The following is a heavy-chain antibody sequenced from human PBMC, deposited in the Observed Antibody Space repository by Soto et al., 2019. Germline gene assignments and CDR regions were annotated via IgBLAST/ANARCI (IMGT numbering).Heavy chain of an antibody. CDR2: ISYSGST. V-gene: IGHV4-31*03. J-gene: IGHJ4*02. Sequence: QVQLQESGPGLVKPSQTLSLTCTVSGGSISSGGYYWSWIRQHPGKGLEWIGYISYSGSTYYNPSLKSRVTISVDTSKNQFSLKLSSVTAADTAVYYWAREGGIVGATAADYWGQGTLVTVSS. CDR1: GGSISSGGYY. CDR3: AREGGIVGATAADY. D-gene: IGHD1-26*01.